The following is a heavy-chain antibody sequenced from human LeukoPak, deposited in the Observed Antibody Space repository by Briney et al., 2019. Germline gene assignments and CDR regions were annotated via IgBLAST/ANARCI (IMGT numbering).Heavy chain of an antibody. Sequence: GGSLRLSCAASGFTFSSYWMHWVRQAPGKGLVWVSRINSDGSSTSYADSVKGRFTISRDNSKNTLYLQMNSLRAEDTAVYYCAKDASPYCSSTSCYNPFFDYWGQGTLVTVSS. V-gene: IGHV3-74*01. CDR1: GFTFSSYW. CDR3: AKDASPYCSSTSCYNPFFDY. D-gene: IGHD2-2*01. CDR2: INSDGSST. J-gene: IGHJ4*02.